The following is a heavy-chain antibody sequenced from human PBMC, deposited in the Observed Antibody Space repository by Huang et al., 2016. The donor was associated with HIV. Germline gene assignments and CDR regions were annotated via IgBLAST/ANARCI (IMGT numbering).Heavy chain of an antibody. CDR1: GFKLSGFG. Sequence: QVHLVESGGGVVQPGGSLRLSCAASGFKLSGFGMHWVRQAPGKVRGWVAVISYDGRSQFYTDSVKGRFTISRDNSDNTLSLQMKGLRPDDTAVYYCAKESRWFSDFDHWGQGVLVSVSS. CDR2: ISYDGRSQ. CDR3: AKESRWFSDFDH. V-gene: IGHV3-30*18. J-gene: IGHJ4*02. D-gene: IGHD2-15*01.